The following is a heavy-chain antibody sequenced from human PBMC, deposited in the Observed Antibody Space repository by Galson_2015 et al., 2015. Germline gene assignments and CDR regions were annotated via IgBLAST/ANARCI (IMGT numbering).Heavy chain of an antibody. CDR2: IWYDSSNK. CDR3: AREPYSSGWYNSRYYFDY. Sequence: SLRLSCAASGFTFSAFGMHWVRQAPGKGLEWVAVIWYDSSNKDYGESVKGRFTVSRDNSENTLHLQMTNLRVDDTGVYFCAREPYSSGWYNSRYYFDYWGQGLLVTVSS. V-gene: IGHV3-33*01. J-gene: IGHJ4*02. D-gene: IGHD6-19*01. CDR1: GFTFSAFG.